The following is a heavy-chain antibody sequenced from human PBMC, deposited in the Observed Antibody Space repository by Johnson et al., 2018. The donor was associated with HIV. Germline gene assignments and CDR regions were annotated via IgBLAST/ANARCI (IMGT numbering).Heavy chain of an antibody. CDR3: AKDQGWFGEFMNAFDI. D-gene: IGHD3-10*01. J-gene: IGHJ3*02. V-gene: IGHV3-30*02. Sequence: QVQLVESGGGVVQPGGSLRLSCAASGFTFSSYGMHWVRQAPGKGLEWVAFIRYDGSNKYYADSVKGRFTISRDNSKNKLYLQMNSLRAEDTAVYYCAKDQGWFGEFMNAFDIWGQGTMVTVSS. CDR1: GFTFSSYG. CDR2: IRYDGSNK.